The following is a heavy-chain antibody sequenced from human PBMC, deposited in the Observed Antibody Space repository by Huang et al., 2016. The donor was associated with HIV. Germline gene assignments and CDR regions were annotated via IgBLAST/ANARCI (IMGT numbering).Heavy chain of an antibody. CDR2: IIPILGAA. CDR3: ARTSNWKAEYFRF. V-gene: IGHV1-69*13. D-gene: IGHD1-20*01. J-gene: IGHJ1*01. CDR1: GGTFSRYG. Sequence: QVQLVQSGTEVKTPGSPVKVSCKAFGGTFSRYGISWVRQAPGQGLEWTGWIIPILGAANYAKKFQGRVTITADESTNTAYMELTSLRFDDTAVYYCARTSNWKAEYFRFWGQGTLVTVAS.